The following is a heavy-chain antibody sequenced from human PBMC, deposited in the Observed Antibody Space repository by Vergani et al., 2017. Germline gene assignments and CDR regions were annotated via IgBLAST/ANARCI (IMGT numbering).Heavy chain of an antibody. CDR2: ISPGASTV. J-gene: IGHJ6*02. CDR3: AKNPGISTTRHDYAMDV. D-gene: IGHD1-14*01. CDR1: GFKFSDHY. Sequence: LEESGGGSVKPGGSLRLSCAASGFKFSDHYMSWIRQAPGKGLEWVSHISPGASTVSYTDSVTGRFTVSRDNDNNSLTLDITTMGVENTAVYYCAKNPGISTTRHDYAMDVWGQGTTVTVSS. V-gene: IGHV3-11*04.